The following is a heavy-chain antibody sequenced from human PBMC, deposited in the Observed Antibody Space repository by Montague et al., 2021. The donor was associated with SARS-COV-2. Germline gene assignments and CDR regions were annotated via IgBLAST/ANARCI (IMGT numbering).Heavy chain of an antibody. V-gene: IGHV4-59*01. J-gene: IGHJ4*02. D-gene: IGHD2-15*01. CDR2: MHSTGST. Sequence: SETLSLTCSVSGGSINNYFWGWIRQSPGKGLEWVGYMHSTGSTAXNPSLKSRVIISVDTSKTQISLKLSSVSAADTALYYYARAVVGAKTATIESWGQGTLVTVSS. CDR1: GGSINNYF. CDR3: ARAVVGAKTATIES.